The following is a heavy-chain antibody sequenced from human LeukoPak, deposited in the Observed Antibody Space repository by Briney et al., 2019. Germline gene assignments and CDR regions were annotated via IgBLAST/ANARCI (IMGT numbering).Heavy chain of an antibody. CDR2: ISSSSSTI. CDR1: GFTFSSYS. J-gene: IGHJ5*02. V-gene: IGHV3-48*01. D-gene: IGHD6-13*01. CDR3: ARVYSSSWYSYPYNWFDP. Sequence: GGSLRLSCAASGFTFSSYSMNWVRQAPGKGLEWVSYISSSSSTIYYADSVKGRFTISRDNSKNTLYLQMNSLRAEDTAVYYCARVYSSSWYSYPYNWFDPWGQGTLVTVSS.